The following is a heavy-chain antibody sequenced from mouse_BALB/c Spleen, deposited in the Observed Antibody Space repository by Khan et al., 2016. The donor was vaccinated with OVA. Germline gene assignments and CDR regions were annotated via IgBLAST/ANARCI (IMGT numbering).Heavy chain of an antibody. J-gene: IGHJ3*01. Sequence: QVQLQQSGPGLVAPSQSLSITCTVSGFSLTSYGVGWVRQPPGKGLEWLGVIWVDGSTNSPSALISRLSISKDNYKSQVFLKLNSLQTDDTATYYCALYYYGRAWFAYWGQGTLVTVSA. CDR1: GFSLTSYG. D-gene: IGHD1-1*01. V-gene: IGHV2-3*01. CDR2: IWVDGST. CDR3: ALYYYGRAWFAY.